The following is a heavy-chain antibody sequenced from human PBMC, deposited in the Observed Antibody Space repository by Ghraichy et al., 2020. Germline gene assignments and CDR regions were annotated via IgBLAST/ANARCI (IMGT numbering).Heavy chain of an antibody. J-gene: IGHJ4*02. V-gene: IGHV3-23*01. D-gene: IGHD1-7*01. CDR1: GFTFSNYV. CDR2: ISDSGDNT. CDR3: AKDVIPGTTYVLFDS. Sequence: GGSLRLSCAASGFTFSNYVMTWVRQAPGKGLQWVSTISDSGDNTYYEASVRGRFTVSRDNSKNTLFLQMNSLRAEDTAVYFCAKDVIPGTTYVLFDSWGQGTLVTVSS.